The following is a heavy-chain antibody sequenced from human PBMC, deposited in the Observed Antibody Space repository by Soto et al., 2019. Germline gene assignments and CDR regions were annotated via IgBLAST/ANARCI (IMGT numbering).Heavy chain of an antibody. CDR2: IYWNDDK. J-gene: IGHJ5*02. CDR3: AHRGYGDYPRDNWFDP. V-gene: IGHV2-5*01. CDR1: GFSLSTGGLG. D-gene: IGHD4-17*01. Sequence: ESGPTLVKPTQTLTLTCTFSGFSLSTGGLGVGWIRQPPGKALEWLALIYWNDDKRYNPSLKSRLTITKDTSKNQVVLTMTNMDPVDTATYYCAHRGYGDYPRDNWFDPWGQGTLVTVSS.